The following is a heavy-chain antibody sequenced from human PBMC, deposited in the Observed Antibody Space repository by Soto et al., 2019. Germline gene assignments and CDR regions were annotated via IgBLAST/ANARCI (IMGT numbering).Heavy chain of an antibody. CDR3: ARYRREAVAGYTLDN. D-gene: IGHD2-15*01. J-gene: IGHJ4*02. V-gene: IGHV4-30-2*01. CDR2: VYHTGNA. CDR1: GGSITTAGYS. Sequence: PSETLSLTCTVSGGSITTAGYSWSWIRQPPGKALEWIGYVYHTGNAYPKPSLKSRVTISLDRSKSQFSLKVNSMTAADTAVYYCARYRREAVAGYTLDNWGQGILVTVSS.